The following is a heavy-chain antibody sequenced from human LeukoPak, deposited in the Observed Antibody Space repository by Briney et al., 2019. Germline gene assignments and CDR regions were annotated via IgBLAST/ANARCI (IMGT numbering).Heavy chain of an antibody. CDR2: IYYSGST. J-gene: IGHJ4*02. Sequence: SETLSLTCTVSGGSISSGDYYWSWIRQPPGKGLEWIGYIYYSGSTYYNPSLKSRVTISVDTSKNQFSLKLSSVTAADTAVYYCARGRRYSLKTFDYRGQGTLVTVSS. CDR3: ARGRRYSLKTFDY. CDR1: GGSISSGDYY. D-gene: IGHD1-1*01. V-gene: IGHV4-30-4*08.